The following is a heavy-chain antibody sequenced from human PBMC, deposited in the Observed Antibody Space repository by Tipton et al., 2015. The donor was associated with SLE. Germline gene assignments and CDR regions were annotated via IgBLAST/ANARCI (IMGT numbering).Heavy chain of an antibody. CDR1: GGSFSGYY. Sequence: TLSLTCAVYGGSFSGYYWNWIRQPPGKGLEWIGEIYYSGSTYYNPSLKSRVSFSIDTSKHQFSLKLNSVTAADTAVYYCARRHYSGPFDSWGQGTLVTVSS. CDR3: ARRHYSGPFDS. D-gene: IGHD5-12*01. J-gene: IGHJ4*02. CDR2: IYYSGST. V-gene: IGHV4-34*01.